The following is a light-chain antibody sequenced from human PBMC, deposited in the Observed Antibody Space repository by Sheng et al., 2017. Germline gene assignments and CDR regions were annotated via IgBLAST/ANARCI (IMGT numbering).Light chain of an antibody. J-gene: IGKJ1*01. V-gene: IGKV1-39*01. CDR2: AAS. Sequence: DIQMTQSPSSLSASVGDRVTITCRASQSIGVYLNWFQQKPGRAPSHLIYAASNLQVVVPSRFSGSGSGTDFTLTISSLHPEDFATYYCHHYSTFPRTFGHGTKVEIK. CDR3: HHYSTFPRT. CDR1: QSIGVY.